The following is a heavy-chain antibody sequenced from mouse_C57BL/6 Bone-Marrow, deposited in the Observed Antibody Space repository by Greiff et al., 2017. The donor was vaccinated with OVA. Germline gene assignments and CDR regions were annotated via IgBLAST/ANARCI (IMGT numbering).Heavy chain of an antibody. CDR2: INPNNGST. D-gene: IGHD2-2*01. CDR1: GYTFTDYN. Sequence: VQLQQSGPELVKPGASVKIPCKASGYTFTDYNMDWVKQSHGKSLEWIGDINPNNGSTIYNQKFKGKATLTVDKSSSTAYMELRSLTSEDTAVYYCAREDGYGNWYFDVWGTGTTVTVSS. CDR3: AREDGYGNWYFDV. V-gene: IGHV1-18*01. J-gene: IGHJ1*03.